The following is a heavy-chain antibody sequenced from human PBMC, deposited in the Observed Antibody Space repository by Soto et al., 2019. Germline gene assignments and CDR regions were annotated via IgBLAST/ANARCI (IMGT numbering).Heavy chain of an antibody. V-gene: IGHV1-2*02. CDR1: VYTFTCHY. CDR2: IGPESGAT. J-gene: IGHJ4*02. CDR3: GRGRSGQRVVFY. Sequence: XSVKVSCKGSVYTFTCHYIHWVRQAPEQGPEWMGEIGPESGATRYAQKFQGRVTMTRDMSITTVYMELNNLSPDDTAVYYCGRGRSGQRVVFYWGQGTPVTVSS. D-gene: IGHD5-12*01.